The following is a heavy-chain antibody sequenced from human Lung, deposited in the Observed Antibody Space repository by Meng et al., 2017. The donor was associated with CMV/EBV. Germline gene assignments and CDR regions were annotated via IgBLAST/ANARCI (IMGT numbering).Heavy chain of an antibody. V-gene: IGHV4-34*01. D-gene: IGHD3-10*02. CDR1: GGSLSGYY. Sequence: SQXXXLTXAVYGGSLSGYYWSWIRQPPGKGPEWIGDINHSGGTNYNPSLKSRVTISVDTSKNQFSVRMTSVTAADTAVYYCARGGRHARTQLFVRGYSYTMDVWXQGTTVTVSS. J-gene: IGHJ6*01. CDR3: ARGGRHARTQLFVRGYSYTMDV. CDR2: INHSGGT.